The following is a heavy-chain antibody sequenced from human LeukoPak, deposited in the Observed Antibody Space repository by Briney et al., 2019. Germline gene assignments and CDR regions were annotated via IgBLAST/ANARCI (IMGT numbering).Heavy chain of an antibody. J-gene: IGHJ1*01. V-gene: IGHV4-4*07. D-gene: IGHD1-26*01. Sequence: SXXLSLTCTVSGGSISSYYWTWIRQPAGKGLEWIGRIYTSGSTYYNPSLKSRVTISVDTSKNQFSLKLNSVTAADTAVYYCARHRVGATRVGYFQHWGQGTLVSVSS. CDR1: GGSISSYY. CDR2: IYTSGST. CDR3: ARHRVGATRVGYFQH.